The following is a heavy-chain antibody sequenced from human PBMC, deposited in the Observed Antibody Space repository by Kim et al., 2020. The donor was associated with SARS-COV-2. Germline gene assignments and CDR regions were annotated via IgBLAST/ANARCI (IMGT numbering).Heavy chain of an antibody. Sequence: GKGRFTISRNNAKNSLYLQMNSLRAEDTAVYYCARDLIAVAGTWWGYGMDVWGQGTTVSVSS. V-gene: IGHV3-11*06. D-gene: IGHD6-19*01. CDR3: ARDLIAVAGTWWGYGMDV. J-gene: IGHJ6*02.